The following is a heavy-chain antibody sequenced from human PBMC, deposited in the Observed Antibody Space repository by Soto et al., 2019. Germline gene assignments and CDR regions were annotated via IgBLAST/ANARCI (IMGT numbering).Heavy chain of an antibody. D-gene: IGHD4-4*01. J-gene: IGHJ6*02. CDR2: ISWNSGSI. Sequence: EVQLVESGGGLVQPGRSLRLSCAASGFTFDDYAMHWVRQAPGKGLEWVSGISWNSGSIGYADSVRGRFTISRDNAKNSLYLQMNSLRAEDTALYYCAKALQYADYYGMDVWGQGTTVTVSS. CDR3: AKALQYADYYGMDV. CDR1: GFTFDDYA. V-gene: IGHV3-9*01.